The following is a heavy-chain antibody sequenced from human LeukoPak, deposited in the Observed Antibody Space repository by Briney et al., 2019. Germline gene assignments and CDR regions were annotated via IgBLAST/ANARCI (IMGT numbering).Heavy chain of an antibody. CDR2: FDPEDGET. CDR3: ARFPGKWEPGGDNWFDP. CDR1: GYTLTELS. D-gene: IGHD1-26*01. Sequence: ASVKVSCKVSGYTLTELSMHWVRQAPGKGLEWMGGFDPEDGETIYAQKFQGRVTMTEDTSTDTAYMELSSLRSEDTAVYYCARFPGKWEPGGDNWFDPWGQGTLVTVSS. J-gene: IGHJ5*02. V-gene: IGHV1-24*01.